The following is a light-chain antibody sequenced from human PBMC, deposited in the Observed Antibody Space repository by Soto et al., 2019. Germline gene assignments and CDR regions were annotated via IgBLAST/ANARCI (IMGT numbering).Light chain of an antibody. Sequence: DIQMTQSPSSLSASVGDTVTITCRTSQSISNYLNWYQQTPGNAPKFLIYGASSLQSGVPSRFIVIGSGTNFPLTISGLQLEDFATYFCQQSYRTLITFGQGTRLEMK. CDR1: QSISNY. CDR2: GAS. V-gene: IGKV1-39*01. CDR3: QQSYRTLIT. J-gene: IGKJ5*01.